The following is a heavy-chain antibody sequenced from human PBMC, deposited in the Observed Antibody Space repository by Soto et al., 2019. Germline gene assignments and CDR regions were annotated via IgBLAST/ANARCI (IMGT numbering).Heavy chain of an antibody. V-gene: IGHV4-34*01. D-gene: IGHD6-13*01. CDR1: GGSFSGYY. Sequence: QVQLQQWGAGLLKPSETLSLTCAVYGGSFSGYYWSWIRQPPGKGLEWIGEINHSGSTNYNPSLKSRVTISVDTSKNQFSLKLSSVTGADTAVYYCARGDGSNFDYWGEVTLVTVSS. CDR3: ARGDGSNFDY. J-gene: IGHJ4*02. CDR2: INHSGST.